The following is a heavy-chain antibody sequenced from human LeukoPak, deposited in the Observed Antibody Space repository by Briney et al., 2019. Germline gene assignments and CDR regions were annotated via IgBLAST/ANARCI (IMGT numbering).Heavy chain of an antibody. V-gene: IGHV3-15*01. D-gene: IGHD5-18*01. Sequence: PGGSLRLSCAASGFTFSSYWMSWVRQAPGKGLEWVGRIKSRTDGGTTDYAAPVKGRFTISRDDSKNTLYLQMNSLKTEDTAVYYCTTVKLWPTYYYYYYMDVWGKGTTVTVSS. CDR3: TTVKLWPTYYYYYYMDV. CDR1: GFTFSSYW. CDR2: IKSRTDGGTT. J-gene: IGHJ6*03.